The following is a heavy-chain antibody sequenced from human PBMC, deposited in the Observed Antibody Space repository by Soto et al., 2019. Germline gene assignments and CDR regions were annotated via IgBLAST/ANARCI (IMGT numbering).Heavy chain of an antibody. J-gene: IGHJ4*02. CDR1: GFTFSNYW. CDR2: IKGDGSEI. V-gene: IGHV3-7*05. D-gene: IGHD6-13*01. Sequence: PGGSLRLSCAASGFTFSNYWMSWVHQAPGKGLEWVANIKGDGSEIYYVDSVKGRFTISRDNAKNSLFLQMNSLRAEDTAVYYCATIDYSTSWYLDYWGQGALVTVSS. CDR3: ATIDYSTSWYLDY.